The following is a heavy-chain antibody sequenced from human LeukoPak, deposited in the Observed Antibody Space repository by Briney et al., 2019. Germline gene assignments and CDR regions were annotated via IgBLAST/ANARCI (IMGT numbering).Heavy chain of an antibody. J-gene: IGHJ4*02. CDR1: GYNFNNYW. Sequence: GESLKISCKGSGYNFNNYWIAWVRQMPGKGLEWMGVIYPDDSDARYSQSFQGQVTISADKSVNVAYLQWSSLRASDTAMYYCARTRPQRQLGPSYFDYWGQGTLVTVSS. D-gene: IGHD6-6*01. V-gene: IGHV5-51*01. CDR3: ARTRPQRQLGPSYFDY. CDR2: IYPDDSDA.